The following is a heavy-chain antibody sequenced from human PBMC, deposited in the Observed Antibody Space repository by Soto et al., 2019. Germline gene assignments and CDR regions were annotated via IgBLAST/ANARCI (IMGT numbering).Heavy chain of an antibody. D-gene: IGHD3-3*01. Sequence: SETLSLTCTVSGGSISSYYWSWIRQPAGKGLEWIGRIYTSGSTNYNPSLKSRVTMSVDTSKNQFSLKLSSVTAADTAVYYCAGSITIFGVVTNPFDFWGQGTLVTVSS. CDR2: IYTSGST. V-gene: IGHV4-4*07. CDR1: GGSISSYY. J-gene: IGHJ4*02. CDR3: AGSITIFGVVTNPFDF.